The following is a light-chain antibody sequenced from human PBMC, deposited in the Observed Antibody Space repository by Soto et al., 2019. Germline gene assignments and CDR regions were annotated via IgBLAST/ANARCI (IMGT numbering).Light chain of an antibody. CDR3: LQDYNYPRT. J-gene: IGKJ1*01. V-gene: IGKV1-6*01. CDR2: AAS. Sequence: AIQMTQSPSSLSASVGDRVTIACRASQGIRNDLGWYQQKPGKAPQLLTYAASSLQSGVPSRFSGSGSGTDFTLTISSLQPEDFATYYCLQDYNYPRTFGHGTKVDIK. CDR1: QGIRND.